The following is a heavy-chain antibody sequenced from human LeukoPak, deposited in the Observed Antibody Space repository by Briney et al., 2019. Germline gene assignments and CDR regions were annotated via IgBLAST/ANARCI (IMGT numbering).Heavy chain of an antibody. V-gene: IGHV4-59*01. J-gene: IGHJ4*02. Sequence: SETLSLTCSISSGSITTYYWSWIRQPPGKGLEWIGYVYYSGSTTYNPSLQSRVTMSADTSKNQFSLKLSSVTAADTAVYYCAGSDGYNSFDFWGQGILVTVSS. CDR3: AGSDGYNSFDF. CDR1: SGSITTYY. D-gene: IGHD5-24*01. CDR2: VYYSGST.